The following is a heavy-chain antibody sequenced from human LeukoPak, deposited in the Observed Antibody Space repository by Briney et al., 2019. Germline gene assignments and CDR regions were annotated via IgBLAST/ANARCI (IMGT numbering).Heavy chain of an antibody. V-gene: IGHV4-39*02. D-gene: IGHD3-22*01. CDR1: GGSISSSSYY. CDR3: ARDYEKSYYDSSPSPYYFDY. CDR2: IYYSGST. Sequence: MPSETLSLTCTVSGGSISSSSYYWGWIRQPPGKGLEWIGSIYYSGSTYYNPSLKSRVTISVDTSKNQFSLKLSSVTAADTAVYYCARDYEKSYYDSSPSPYYFDYWGQGTLVTVSS. J-gene: IGHJ4*02.